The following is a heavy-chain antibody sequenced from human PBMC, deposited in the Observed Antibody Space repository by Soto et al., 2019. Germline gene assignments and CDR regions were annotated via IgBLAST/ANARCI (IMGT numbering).Heavy chain of an antibody. Sequence: QLQLQESGPGLVKPSETLSLTCTVSGGSISSSSYYWGWIRQPPGKGLEWIGSIYYSGSTYYNTSIKSRVTISVDTSKNQFSLKLSAVTAADTAVYYCARRVYSGSYPAHFDYWGQGTLLTVSS. D-gene: IGHD1-26*01. J-gene: IGHJ4*02. CDR3: ARRVYSGSYPAHFDY. CDR2: IYYSGST. V-gene: IGHV4-39*01. CDR1: GGSISSSSYY.